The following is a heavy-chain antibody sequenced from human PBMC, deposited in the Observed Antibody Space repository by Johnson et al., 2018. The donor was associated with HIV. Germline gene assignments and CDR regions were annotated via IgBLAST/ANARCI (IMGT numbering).Heavy chain of an antibody. CDR3: AKDINHYRNAFDI. J-gene: IGHJ3*02. V-gene: IGHV3-7*05. CDR1: GFGFSDYW. Sequence: VQLVESGGGLVQPGGSLRLSCAASGFGFSDYWMSWVRQVPGKGLEWVANIKQDGSEKYYVDSLKGRFTISRDNAEKSMYLQMNSLRAEDTALYYCAKDINHYRNAFDIWGQGTMVTVSS. D-gene: IGHD1-14*01. CDR2: IKQDGSEK.